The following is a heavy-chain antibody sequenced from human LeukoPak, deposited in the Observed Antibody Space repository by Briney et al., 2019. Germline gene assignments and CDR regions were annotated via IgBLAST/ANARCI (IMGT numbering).Heavy chain of an antibody. Sequence: PSETLSLTLPVAGGSISSYYWSWIRQPAGKGLEWIGRIYTSGSTNYNPSLKSRVTMSVDTSKNQFSLKLSSVTAADTAVYYCARDRGYGGNSEYDYWGQGTLVTVSS. J-gene: IGHJ4*02. V-gene: IGHV4-4*07. CDR1: GGSISSYY. CDR2: IYTSGST. D-gene: IGHD4-23*01. CDR3: ARDRGYGGNSEYDY.